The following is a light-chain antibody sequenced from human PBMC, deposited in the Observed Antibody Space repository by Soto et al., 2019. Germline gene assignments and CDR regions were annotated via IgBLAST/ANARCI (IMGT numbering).Light chain of an antibody. CDR3: QQSYSTVYT. V-gene: IGKV1-39*01. J-gene: IGKJ2*01. Sequence: DIQMTQSPSSLSASVGDRVTITCRASQSISSYLNWYQQKPGKAPKLLIYAASSLQSGVPSRFSGSGSGTDFTLTIRSLQPEDFATYYCQQSYSTVYTFGQGTKVDIK. CDR1: QSISSY. CDR2: AAS.